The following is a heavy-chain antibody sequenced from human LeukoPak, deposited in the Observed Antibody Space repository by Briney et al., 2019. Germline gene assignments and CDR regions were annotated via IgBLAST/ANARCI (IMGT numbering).Heavy chain of an antibody. Sequence: ASVKVSCKASGYTFTSYDINWVRQATGQGLEWMGWMNPNSGNTGYAQKFQGRVTMTRNTSISTAYMELSSLRSEDTAVYYCAKDWYCSSTSCFRGYFDYWGQGTLVTVSS. J-gene: IGHJ4*02. V-gene: IGHV1-8*01. CDR1: GYTFTSYD. CDR3: AKDWYCSSTSCFRGYFDY. D-gene: IGHD2-2*01. CDR2: MNPNSGNT.